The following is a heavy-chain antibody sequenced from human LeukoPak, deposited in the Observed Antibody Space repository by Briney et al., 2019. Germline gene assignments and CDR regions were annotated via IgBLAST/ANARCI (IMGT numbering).Heavy chain of an antibody. D-gene: IGHD1-1*01. CDR2: ISGYNGNT. Sequence: GASVKVSCKASGYTFTSYGISWVRQAPGQGLEWMGWISGYNGNTNYAQKFQGRVTMTRDTSISTAYMELSRLRSDDTAVYYCARALERRKVYAFDIWGQGTMVTVSS. CDR1: GYTFTSYG. V-gene: IGHV1-18*01. CDR3: ARALERRKVYAFDI. J-gene: IGHJ3*02.